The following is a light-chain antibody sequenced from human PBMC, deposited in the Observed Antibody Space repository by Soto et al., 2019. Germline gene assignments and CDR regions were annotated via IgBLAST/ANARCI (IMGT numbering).Light chain of an antibody. V-gene: IGLV2-14*01. CDR3: CSYTRSGTLI. CDR2: DVS. J-gene: IGLJ1*01. Sequence: QSVLAQPASVSGSPGQSITISCVGTRSDIGDYNYVSWYQQHPGKVPKVIIYDVSNRPSGVSYRFSATKSGNTASLTISGLQAEDEADYYCCSYTRSGTLIFGTGTKVTV. CDR1: RSDIGDYNY.